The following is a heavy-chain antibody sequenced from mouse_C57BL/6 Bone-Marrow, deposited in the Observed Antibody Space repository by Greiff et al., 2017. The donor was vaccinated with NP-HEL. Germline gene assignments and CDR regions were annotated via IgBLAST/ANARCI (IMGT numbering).Heavy chain of an antibody. Sequence: QVQLQQSGPELVKPGASVKISCKASGYAFSSSWMNWVKQRPGKGLEWIGRIYPGDGDTNYNGKFKGKATLTADKSSSTAYMQLSSLTSEDSAVYFCARWGIYYAMDYWGQGTSVTVSS. CDR2: IYPGDGDT. J-gene: IGHJ4*01. CDR3: ARWGIYYAMDY. V-gene: IGHV1-82*01. CDR1: GYAFSSSW.